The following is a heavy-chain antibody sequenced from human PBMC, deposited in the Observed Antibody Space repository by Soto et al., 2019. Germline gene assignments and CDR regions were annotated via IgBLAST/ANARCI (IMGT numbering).Heavy chain of an antibody. CDR3: ARGGGAGGLGRKASFDY. V-gene: IGHV1-69*06. Sequence: QVQLVQSGAEVKKPGSSVKVSCKASGGTFSSYAISWVRQAPGQGLEWMGGIIPIFGTANYAQKFQGRVTITADKSTSTAYMELSGLRSEETAVYYCARGGGAGGLGRKASFDYWGQGTLVTVSS. CDR2: IIPIFGTA. CDR1: GGTFSSYA. J-gene: IGHJ4*02. D-gene: IGHD7-27*01.